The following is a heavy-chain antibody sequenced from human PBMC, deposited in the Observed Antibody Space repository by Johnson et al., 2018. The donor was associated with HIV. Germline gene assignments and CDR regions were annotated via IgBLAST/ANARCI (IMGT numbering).Heavy chain of an antibody. Sequence: VQLVESGRGVVQPGRSVRVSCAASGFTFSSFGMHWVRQAPGKGLEWVSAISGSGGSTYYADSVKGRFTISRDNFKNTLYLQMNSLRTEDTAVYYCARLAFDIWGQGTMVTVSS. CDR2: ISGSGGST. V-gene: IGHV3-NL1*01. CDR3: ARLAFDI. J-gene: IGHJ3*02. CDR1: GFTFSSFG.